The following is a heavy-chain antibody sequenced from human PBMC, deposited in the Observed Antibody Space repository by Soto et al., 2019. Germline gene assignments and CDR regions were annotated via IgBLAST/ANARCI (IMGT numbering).Heavy chain of an antibody. V-gene: IGHV4-59*01. CDR1: GGSISSYY. CDR3: ASLTTVSNFDY. CDR2: IYYSGST. D-gene: IGHD4-17*01. J-gene: IGHJ4*02. Sequence: PSETLSLTCTVSGGSISSYYWSWIRQPPGKGLEWIGYIYYSGSTNYNPSLKSRVTISVDTSKNQFSLKLSSVTAADTAVYYCASLTTVSNFDYWGQGTLVTVSS.